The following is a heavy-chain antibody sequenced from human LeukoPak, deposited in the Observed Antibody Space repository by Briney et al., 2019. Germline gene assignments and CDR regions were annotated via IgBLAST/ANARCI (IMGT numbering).Heavy chain of an antibody. CDR3: AKPLNSAYCSGGSCYDDY. Sequence: SETLSLTCTVSGGSISSGSYYWSWIRQPAGEGLEWIGRIYTSGSTNYNPSLKSRVTISVDTSKNQFSLKLSSVTAADTAVYYCAKPLNSAYCSGGSCYDDYWGQGTLVTVSS. CDR1: GGSISSGSYY. D-gene: IGHD2-15*01. CDR2: IYTSGST. V-gene: IGHV4-61*02. J-gene: IGHJ4*02.